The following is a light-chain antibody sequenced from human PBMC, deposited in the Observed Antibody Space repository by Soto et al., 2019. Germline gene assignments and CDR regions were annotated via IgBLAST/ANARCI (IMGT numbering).Light chain of an antibody. J-gene: IGKJ1*01. CDR3: VQGTHWPWT. V-gene: IGKV2-30*01. Sequence: DVVMSQSPLSLSVTLGQPASISCRSSQGLVYSDGNTFLNWFHQRPGQSPRRLIYQVSNRDSGVPDRFSGSGSGTDYTLTNSRVDAEDVGIYYCVQGTHWPWTFGQGTKVEI. CDR1: QGLVYSDGNTF. CDR2: QVS.